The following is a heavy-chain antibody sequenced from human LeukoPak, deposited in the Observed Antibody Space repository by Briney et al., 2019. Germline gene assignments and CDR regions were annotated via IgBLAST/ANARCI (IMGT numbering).Heavy chain of an antibody. D-gene: IGHD5-12*01. CDR3: ARVSGAYEFDY. CDR1: GFTVSRNY. Sequence: GGSLRLSCAASGFTVSRNYMSWVRQAPGKGLEWVSVIYSGGSTYYAGSVRGRFTISRDNSKNTLYLQMNTLRAKDTAVYYCARVSGAYEFDYWGQGTLVTVSS. J-gene: IGHJ4*02. V-gene: IGHV3-53*01. CDR2: IYSGGST.